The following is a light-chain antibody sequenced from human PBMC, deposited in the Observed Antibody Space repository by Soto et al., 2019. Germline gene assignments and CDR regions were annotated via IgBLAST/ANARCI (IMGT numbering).Light chain of an antibody. V-gene: IGKV1-12*01. J-gene: IGKJ3*01. Sequence: DSQMTQSPSSGSASVGDRVTSTCLASQGISTWLAWYQQKPGKDPNLLIYSASTLQSGVPTRFSGSGSGTDFTLTISSLQPEDFATYFCQQGDSFPLTFGPGTKVDIK. CDR2: SAS. CDR1: QGISTW. CDR3: QQGDSFPLT.